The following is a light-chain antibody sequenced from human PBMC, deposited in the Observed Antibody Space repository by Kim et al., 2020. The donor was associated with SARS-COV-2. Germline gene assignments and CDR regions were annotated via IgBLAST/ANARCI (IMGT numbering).Light chain of an antibody. CDR2: GKN. CDR3: NSRDRSGNPNYV. V-gene: IGLV3-19*01. J-gene: IGLJ1*01. Sequence: SSELTQDPAVSVALGQTVRITCQGDSLRSYYASWYQQKPGQAPVLVIYGKNNRPSGIPDRFSGASSGNTASLTITGAQAEGEADYYCNSRDRSGNPNYVF. CDR1: SLRSYY.